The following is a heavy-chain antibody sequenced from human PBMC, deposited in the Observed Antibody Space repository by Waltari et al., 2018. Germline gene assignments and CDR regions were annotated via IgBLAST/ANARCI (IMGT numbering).Heavy chain of an antibody. D-gene: IGHD3-3*01. CDR2: IYYSGST. CDR1: GCSIRSHY. J-gene: IGHJ5*02. Sequence: QVQLQESGPGLVKPSETLSLTCTVSGCSIRSHYWSWIRPPPGQGLAWIGYIYYSGSTNYNPSLKSRVTISVDTSKNQFSLKLSSVTAADTAVYYCARDSGYDFWSGYFSPANWFDPWGQGTLVTVSS. CDR3: ARDSGYDFWSGYFSPANWFDP. V-gene: IGHV4-59*11.